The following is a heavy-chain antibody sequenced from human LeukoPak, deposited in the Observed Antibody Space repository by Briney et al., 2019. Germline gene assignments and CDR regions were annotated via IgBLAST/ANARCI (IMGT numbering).Heavy chain of an antibody. CDR3: ARSSAFDY. D-gene: IGHD3-22*01. J-gene: IGHJ4*02. V-gene: IGHV4-59*01. CDR2: IYYSGST. Sequence: PSETLSLTCTVSGGSISSYYWSWIRQPPGKGLEWIGYIYYSGSTNYNPSLKSRVTMPVDTSKNQFSLKLSSVTAADTAVYYCARSSAFDYWGQGTLVTVSS. CDR1: GGSISSYY.